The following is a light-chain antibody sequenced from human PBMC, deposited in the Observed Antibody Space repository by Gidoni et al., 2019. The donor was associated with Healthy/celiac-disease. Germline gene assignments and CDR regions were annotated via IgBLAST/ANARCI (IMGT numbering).Light chain of an antibody. Sequence: DIQMTQSPSTLSASVGDRITITCRASQIISTWLAWYQQKPGKAPKLLIYKASSLESGVPSRFSASGSGTEFTLTINNLQPDDFATYYCQQYESYPYTFGQGTNLEIK. CDR1: QIISTW. J-gene: IGKJ2*01. CDR2: KAS. CDR3: QQYESYPYT. V-gene: IGKV1-5*03.